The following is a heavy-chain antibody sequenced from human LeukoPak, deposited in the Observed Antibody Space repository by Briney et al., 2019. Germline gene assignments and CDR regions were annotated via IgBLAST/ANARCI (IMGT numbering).Heavy chain of an antibody. V-gene: IGHV2-70*11. Sequence: SGPALFKPTQPVTLTCTFSGFSFTTRGMCVSWIRQAPGKALEWLGRIDWDDDKYYSTSLKTRLTISKDPSKDQVVLTLTKMDPADTGTYYCARHLIGGALDIWGQGTVVTVSS. J-gene: IGHJ3*02. D-gene: IGHD2/OR15-2a*01. CDR2: IDWDDDK. CDR1: GFSFTTRGMC. CDR3: ARHLIGGALDI.